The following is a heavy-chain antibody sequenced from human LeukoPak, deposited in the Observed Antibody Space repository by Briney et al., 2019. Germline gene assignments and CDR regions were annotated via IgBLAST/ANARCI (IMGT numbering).Heavy chain of an antibody. D-gene: IGHD6-13*01. CDR1: GGSISSYY. Sequence: SETLSLTCTVSGGSISSYYWSWIRQPAGKGLEWIGRIYTSGSTNYNPSLKGRVTMSVDTSKNQFSLKLSSVTAADTAVYYCARDLPYSSSWYAGDDAFDIWGQGTMVTVSS. CDR3: ARDLPYSSSWYAGDDAFDI. J-gene: IGHJ3*02. V-gene: IGHV4-4*07. CDR2: IYTSGST.